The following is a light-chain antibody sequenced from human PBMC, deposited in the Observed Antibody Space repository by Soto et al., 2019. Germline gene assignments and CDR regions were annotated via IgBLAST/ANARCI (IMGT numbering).Light chain of an antibody. V-gene: IGKV3D-20*02. Sequence: EIVLTQSPGTLSLSPGERATLSCRASQGVSSSYLAWYQQKPGQAPRLLIYGASSRATGIPDRFSGSGSGTDFTLTISSLEPEDFAVYYCHQRQYWPPITFGQGTRLENK. CDR2: GAS. CDR3: HQRQYWPPIT. CDR1: QGVSSSY. J-gene: IGKJ5*01.